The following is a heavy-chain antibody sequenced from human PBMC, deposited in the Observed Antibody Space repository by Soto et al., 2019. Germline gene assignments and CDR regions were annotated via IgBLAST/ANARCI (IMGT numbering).Heavy chain of an antibody. D-gene: IGHD3-22*01. CDR3: AKDRRYYDDTGYYFYFAS. Sequence: QVHLVESGGGVVQPGKSLRLSCAASGFTFSTFGMHWVRQAPGKGLEWVAVISYDGSEKYYADSVKCRFTIFRDNSQNPLWLQMNRLRAEDPAMYYCAKDRRYYDDTGYYFYFASWGPGTLVTVSS. J-gene: IGHJ4*02. CDR1: GFTFSTFG. CDR2: ISYDGSEK. V-gene: IGHV3-30*18.